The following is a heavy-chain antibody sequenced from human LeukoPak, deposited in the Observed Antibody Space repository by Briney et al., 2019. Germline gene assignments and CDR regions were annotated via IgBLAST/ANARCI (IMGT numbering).Heavy chain of an antibody. CDR2: VNWNGRST. CDR3: ARGHGSGSYEAIDY. V-gene: IGHV3-20*04. Sequence: GGSLRLSCAASGFTFDDYGMSWVRQAPGKGLEWVSGVNWNGRSTGYAGSVKGRFTISRDNAKNSLYLQMNSLRAEDTALYYCARGHGSGSYEAIDYWGQGTLVTVSS. CDR1: GFTFDDYG. J-gene: IGHJ4*02. D-gene: IGHD3-10*01.